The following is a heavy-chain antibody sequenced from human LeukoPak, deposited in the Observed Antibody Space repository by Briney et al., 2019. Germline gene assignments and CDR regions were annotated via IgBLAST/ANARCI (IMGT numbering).Heavy chain of an antibody. Sequence: ASVKVSCKASGGTFSSYAISWVRQAPGQGLEWMGGIIPIFGTANYAQKFQGRVTITADKSTSTAYMELSSLRSEDTAVYYCARRGYSGCGSDAFDIWGQGTMVTVSS. CDR3: ARRGYSGCGSDAFDI. V-gene: IGHV1-69*06. CDR2: IIPIFGTA. D-gene: IGHD5-12*01. J-gene: IGHJ3*02. CDR1: GGTFSSYA.